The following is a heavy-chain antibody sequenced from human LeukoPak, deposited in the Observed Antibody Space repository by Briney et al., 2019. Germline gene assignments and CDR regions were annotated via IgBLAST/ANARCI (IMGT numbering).Heavy chain of an antibody. J-gene: IGHJ4*02. D-gene: IGHD1-26*01. CDR3: ARTGRRVGATKGIWMTYYFDY. CDR2: MNPNSGNT. V-gene: IGHV1-8*03. CDR1: GYTFTSYD. Sequence: GASVKVSCKASGYTFTSYDINWVRQATGQGLEWMGWMNPNSGNTGYAQKFQGRVTITRNTSISTAYMELSSLRSEDTAVYYCARTGRRVGATKGIWMTYYFDYWGQGTLVTVTS.